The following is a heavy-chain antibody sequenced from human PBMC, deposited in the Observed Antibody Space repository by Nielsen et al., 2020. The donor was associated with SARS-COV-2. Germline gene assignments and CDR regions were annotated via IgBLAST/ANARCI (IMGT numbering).Heavy chain of an antibody. J-gene: IGHJ5*02. CDR1: GFTFSSYA. CDR3: AKDIVGATGANWFDP. Sequence: LSLTCAASGFTFSSYAMSWVRQAPGKGLEWVSAISGSGGSTYYADSVKGRFTISRDNSKNTLYLQMNSLRAEDTAVYYCAKDIVGATGANWFDPWGQGTLVTVSS. D-gene: IGHD1-26*01. V-gene: IGHV3-23*01. CDR2: ISGSGGST.